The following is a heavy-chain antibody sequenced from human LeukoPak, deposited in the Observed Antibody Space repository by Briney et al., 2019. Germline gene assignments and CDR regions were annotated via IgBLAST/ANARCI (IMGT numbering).Heavy chain of an antibody. Sequence: SETLSLTCTVSGYSISNGYYWGWIRQPPGKGLEWVVSIYHRGSTYYNPSLRSRVTISLDRSKKKFSLKLTPVSAADTAVYFCARGAEYYAIWRGYAGYSDYWGQGISVTVSS. CDR3: ARGAEYYAIWRGYAGYSDY. J-gene: IGHJ4*02. D-gene: IGHD3-3*01. CDR1: GYSISNGYY. V-gene: IGHV4-38-2*02. CDR2: IYHRGST.